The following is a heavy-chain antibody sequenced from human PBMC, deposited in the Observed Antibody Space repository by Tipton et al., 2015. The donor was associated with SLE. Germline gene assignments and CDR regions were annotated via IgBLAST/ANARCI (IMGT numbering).Heavy chain of an antibody. CDR1: GYTFNSYG. CDR3: ARDQELEQWLDCFDY. Sequence: QSGPEVKKPGASVKVSCKASGYTFNSYGITWVRQAPGQGLEWMGWISAYNGNTNYAQKLQGRVTMTTDTSTSTAYMELRSLRSDDTAVYYCARDQELEQWLDCFDYWGQGTLVTVSS. J-gene: IGHJ4*02. D-gene: IGHD6-19*01. V-gene: IGHV1-18*01. CDR2: ISAYNGNT.